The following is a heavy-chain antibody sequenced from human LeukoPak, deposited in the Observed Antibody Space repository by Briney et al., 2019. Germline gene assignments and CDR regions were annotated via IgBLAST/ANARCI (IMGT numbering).Heavy chain of an antibody. V-gene: IGHV3-21*01. D-gene: IGHD2-2*01. CDR2: ISSSSSYI. J-gene: IGHJ5*02. CDR3: AKDREYQLLPGNWFDP. Sequence: GGSLRLSCAASGFTFSSYSTNWVRQAPGKGLEWVSSISSSSSYIYYADSVKGRFTISRDNAKNSLYLQMNSLRAEDTAVYYCAKDREYQLLPGNWFDPWGQGTLVTVSS. CDR1: GFTFSSYS.